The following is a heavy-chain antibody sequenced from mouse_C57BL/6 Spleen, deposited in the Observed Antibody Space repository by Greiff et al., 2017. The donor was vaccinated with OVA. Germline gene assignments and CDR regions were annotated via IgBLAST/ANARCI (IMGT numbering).Heavy chain of an antibody. Sequence: QVHVKQSGAELVRPGTSVKMSCKASGYTFTNYWIGWAKQRPGHGLEWIGDIYPGGGYTNYNEKFKGKATLTADKSSSTAYMQFSSLTSEDSAIYYCARFRGSGYERYYFDYWGQGTTLTVSS. CDR2: IYPGGGYT. V-gene: IGHV1-63*01. D-gene: IGHD3-2*02. CDR1: GYTFTNYW. J-gene: IGHJ2*01. CDR3: ARFRGSGYERYYFDY.